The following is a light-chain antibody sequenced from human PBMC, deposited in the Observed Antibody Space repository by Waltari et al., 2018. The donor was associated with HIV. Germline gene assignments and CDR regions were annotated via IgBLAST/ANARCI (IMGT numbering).Light chain of an antibody. V-gene: IGLV2-14*01. CDR2: EVS. CDR3: SSYTSSSTPHVV. J-gene: IGLJ2*01. CDR1: SSDVGGYNY. Sequence: QSALTQPASVSGSPGQSITISCTGTSSDVGGYNYVSWSQQHPGKAPKLMIYEVSNRPSGVSNRFSGSKSGNPASLTISGLQAEDEADYYCSSYTSSSTPHVVFGGGTKLTVL.